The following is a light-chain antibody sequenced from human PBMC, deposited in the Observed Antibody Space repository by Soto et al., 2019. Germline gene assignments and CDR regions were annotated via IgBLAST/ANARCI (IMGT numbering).Light chain of an antibody. V-gene: IGLV2-14*01. CDR2: EVS. Sequence: QSALTQPPSASGSPGQSVTISCTGASSDVGVYNYVSWSQQHPGKAPKLMIYEVSNRPSGVSNRFSGSKSGNTASLTISGLQAEDEADYYCSSYTSSSTVVFGGGTKLTVL. CDR3: SSYTSSSTVV. CDR1: SSDVGVYNY. J-gene: IGLJ2*01.